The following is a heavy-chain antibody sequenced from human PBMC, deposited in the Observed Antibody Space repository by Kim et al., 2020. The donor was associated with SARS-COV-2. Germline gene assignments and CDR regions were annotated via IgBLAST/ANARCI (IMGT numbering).Heavy chain of an antibody. CDR3: ARAGVATLIDY. J-gene: IGHJ4*02. V-gene: IGHV4-38-2*02. CDR2: IYHSGST. Sequence: SETLSLTCTVSGYSISSGYYWGWIRQPPGKGLEWIGSIYHSGSTYYNPSLKSRVTISVDTSKNQFSLKLRSVTAADTAVYNCARAGVATLIDYWGQGTRV. D-gene: IGHD5-12*01. CDR1: GYSISSGYY.